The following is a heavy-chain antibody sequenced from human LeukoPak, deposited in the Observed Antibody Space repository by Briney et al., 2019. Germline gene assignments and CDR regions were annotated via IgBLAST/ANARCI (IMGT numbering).Heavy chain of an antibody. V-gene: IGHV4-59*01. CDR1: GGSISSYY. Sequence: SETLSLTCTVSGGSISSYYWSWIRQPPGKGLEWIGYIYYSGSTNYNPSLKSRVTISVDTSKNQFSLKLTSVTAADTAVYYCARSSSGWYYFDYWGQGTLVTVSS. J-gene: IGHJ4*02. CDR2: IYYSGST. CDR3: ARSSSGWYYFDY. D-gene: IGHD6-19*01.